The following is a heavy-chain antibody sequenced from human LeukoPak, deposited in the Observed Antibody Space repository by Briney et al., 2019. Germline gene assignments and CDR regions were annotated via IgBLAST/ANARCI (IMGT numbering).Heavy chain of an antibody. CDR1: GFTFSIDA. V-gene: IGHV3-23*01. Sequence: GGSLRLSCAASGFTFSIDAMRSVREAPGRGLWRVSAISGSGGSTYYAYSVKGRFTISRDNSKNTMYLQMNSLRAEDTAVYYCAKAYDYGDYVLFSDYWGQGTLVTVSS. D-gene: IGHD4-17*01. J-gene: IGHJ4*02. CDR3: AKAYDYGDYVLFSDY. CDR2: ISGSGGST.